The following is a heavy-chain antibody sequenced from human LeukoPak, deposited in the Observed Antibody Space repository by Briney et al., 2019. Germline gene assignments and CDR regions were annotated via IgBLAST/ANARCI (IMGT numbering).Heavy chain of an antibody. CDR2: IYYSGST. D-gene: IGHD3-3*01. CDR3: ARRVGSIFEVVMFPAQYYYYGMDV. CDR1: GGSISSSSYY. Sequence: SETLSLTCTVSGGSISSSSYYWGWIRQPPGKGLEWIGSIYYSGSTYYNPSLKSRVTISVDTSKNQFSLKLSSVTAADTAVYYCARRVGSIFEVVMFPAQYYYYGMDVWGQGTTVTVSS. J-gene: IGHJ6*02. V-gene: IGHV4-39*01.